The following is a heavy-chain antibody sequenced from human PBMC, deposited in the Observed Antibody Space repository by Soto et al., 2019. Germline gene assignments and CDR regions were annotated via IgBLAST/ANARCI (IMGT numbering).Heavy chain of an antibody. V-gene: IGHV6-1*01. D-gene: IGHD3-10*01. CDR2: TYYRSRFFS. Sequence: QTLSLTCVISGDSVSSYSAAWNWIRQSPSGGLEWLGRTYYRSRFFSDYAESVKSRIIINPDTSKNQFSLQLKSVTPEDTAVYYCVRDRYSSSGWFDPWGQGTPVTVSS. CDR1: GDSVSSYSAA. CDR3: VRDRYSSSGWFDP. J-gene: IGHJ5*02.